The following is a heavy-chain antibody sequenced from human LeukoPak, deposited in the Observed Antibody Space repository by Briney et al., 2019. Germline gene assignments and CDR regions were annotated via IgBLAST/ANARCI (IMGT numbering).Heavy chain of an antibody. J-gene: IGHJ3*02. CDR1: GGSISSSNW. CDR2: IYHSGST. CDR3: ARVRDQYYYDSSGLWAFDI. Sequence: SETLSLTCAVSGGSISSSNWWSWVRQPPGKGLEWIGEIYHSGSTNYNPSLKSRVTISVDKSKNQFSLKLSSVTAADTAVYYCARVRDQYYYDSSGLWAFDIWGQGTMVTVSS. V-gene: IGHV4-4*02. D-gene: IGHD3-22*01.